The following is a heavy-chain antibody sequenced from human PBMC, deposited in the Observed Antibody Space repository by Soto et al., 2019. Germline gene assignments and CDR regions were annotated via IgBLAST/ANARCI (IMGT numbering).Heavy chain of an antibody. V-gene: IGHV3-66*01. J-gene: IGHJ4*02. CDR1: GFTVSSNY. Sequence: GGSLRLSCAASGFTVSSNYMSWVRQAPGKGLEWVSVIYGGDSTNYADTVKGQFTISRANSKKTTYLQMNSLRAEDTAVYYCARDRGRDSSVHWGQGTLVTVSS. D-gene: IGHD3-16*01. CDR2: IYGGDST. CDR3: ARDRGRDSSVH.